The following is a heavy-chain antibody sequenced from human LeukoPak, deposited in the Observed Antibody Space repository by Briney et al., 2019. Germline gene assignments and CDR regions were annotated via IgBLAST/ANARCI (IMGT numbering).Heavy chain of an antibody. CDR2: ISYDGSNK. D-gene: IGHD3-22*01. J-gene: IGHJ6*02. CDR1: GFTFSSYA. CDR3: ARKYYYDSSGYRYYYYGMDV. V-gene: IGHV3-30-3*01. Sequence: GGSLRLSCAASGFTFSSYAMHWVRQAPGKGLEWVAVISYDGSNKYYADSVKGRFTISRDNSKSTLYLQMNSLRAEDTAVYYCARKYYYDSSGYRYYYYGMDVWGQGTTVTVSS.